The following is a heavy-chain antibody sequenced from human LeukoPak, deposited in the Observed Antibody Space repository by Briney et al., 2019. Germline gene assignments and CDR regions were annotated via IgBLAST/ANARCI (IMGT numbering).Heavy chain of an antibody. Sequence: PGGSLRLSCAASGFTFSSYSMNWVRQAPGKGLEWVSSISSSSSYIYYADSVKGRFTISRDNAKNSLYLQINSLRAEDTAVYYCARGYSGNLFFDYWGQGTLVTVSS. CDR3: ARGYSGNLFFDY. J-gene: IGHJ4*02. CDR2: ISSSSSYI. V-gene: IGHV3-21*01. CDR1: GFTFSSYS. D-gene: IGHD1-26*01.